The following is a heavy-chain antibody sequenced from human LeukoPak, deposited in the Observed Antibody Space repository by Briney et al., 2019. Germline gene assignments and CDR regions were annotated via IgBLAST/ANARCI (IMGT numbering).Heavy chain of an antibody. CDR1: GFTFTSYA. V-gene: IGHV3-23*01. D-gene: IGHD4-17*01. J-gene: IGHJ4*02. CDR2: ISDRGGST. CDR3: AKQFYGDYGAFNY. Sequence: GGSLGLSCAASGFTFTSYAMNWVRQAPGKGLDWVSVISDRGGSTYYADSVKGRFTISRDNSKNTLYLQMNSLRAEDTAVYYCAKQFYGDYGAFNYWGQGTLVTVSS.